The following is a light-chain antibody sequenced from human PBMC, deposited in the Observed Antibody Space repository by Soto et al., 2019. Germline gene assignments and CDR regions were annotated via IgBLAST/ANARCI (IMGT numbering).Light chain of an antibody. J-gene: IGKJ5*01. CDR2: GAF. Sequence: EIVVTPSPATLSVSPGERATLSCRASQSIGSNLAWYQQKPGQSPRLLIYGAFSRATGIPDRFSGSGSGTDFTLTISRLEPEDFAVYYCQQYGNSIPITFGQGTRLEIK. V-gene: IGKV3-20*01. CDR3: QQYGNSIPIT. CDR1: QSIGSN.